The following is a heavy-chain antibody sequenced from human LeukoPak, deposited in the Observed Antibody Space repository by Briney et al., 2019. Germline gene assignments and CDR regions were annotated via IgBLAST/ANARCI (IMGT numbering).Heavy chain of an antibody. D-gene: IGHD2/OR15-2a*01. CDR3: TTGPILYGMDV. CDR2: FNPAEGET. CDR1: EYIITKLS. V-gene: IGHV1-24*01. J-gene: IGHJ6*02. Sequence: ASVRVSCKVSEYIITKLSMHWARQAPGKGLEWMGGFNPAEGETVYAQKFQGRVTMTEDVSTDTAYMELTSLRSEDTAVYYCTTGPILYGMDVWGQGTTVTVSS.